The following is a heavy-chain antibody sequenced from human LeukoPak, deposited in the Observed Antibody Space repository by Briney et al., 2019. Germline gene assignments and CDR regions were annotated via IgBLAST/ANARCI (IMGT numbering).Heavy chain of an antibody. J-gene: IGHJ2*01. CDR1: GFTFSSYW. D-gene: IGHD5-18*01. V-gene: IGHV3-74*01. CDR2: INRDGSST. CDR3: ARDTAMVYWYFDL. Sequence: GGSLRLSCAASGFTFSSYWMHWVRQAPGKGLVWVSRINRDGSSTSYADSVKGRFAISRDNAKNTLYPQMNSLRAEDTAVYYCARDTAMVYWYFDLWGRGTLVTVSS.